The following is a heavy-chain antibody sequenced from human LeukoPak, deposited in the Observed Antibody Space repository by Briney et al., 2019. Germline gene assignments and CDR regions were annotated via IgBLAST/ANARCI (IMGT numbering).Heavy chain of an antibody. J-gene: IGHJ4*02. Sequence: ASVKVSCKVSDYTLTELSMHWVRQAPGKGLEWMGGFDPEDGETIYAQKFQGRVTMTEDTSTDTAYMELSSLRSEDTAVYYCARDWAADYVWGSYRLSYYFDYWGQGTLVTVSS. V-gene: IGHV1-24*01. CDR2: FDPEDGET. CDR3: ARDWAADYVWGSYRLSYYFDY. CDR1: DYTLTELS. D-gene: IGHD3-16*02.